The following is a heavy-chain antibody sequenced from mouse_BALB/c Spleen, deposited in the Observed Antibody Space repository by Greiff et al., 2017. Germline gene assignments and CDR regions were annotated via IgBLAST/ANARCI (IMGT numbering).Heavy chain of an antibody. CDR1: GFSLSRYS. J-gene: IGHJ1*01. Sequence: VKLVESGPGLVAPSQSLSITCTVSGFSLSRYSVHWVRQPPGKGLEWLGMIWGGGSTDYNSALKSRLSISKDNSKSQVFLKMNSLQTDDTAMYYCARNSERSSYLYWYFDVWGAGTTVTVSS. CDR3: ARNSERSSYLYWYFDV. CDR2: IWGGGST. V-gene: IGHV2-6-4*01. D-gene: IGHD1-1*01.